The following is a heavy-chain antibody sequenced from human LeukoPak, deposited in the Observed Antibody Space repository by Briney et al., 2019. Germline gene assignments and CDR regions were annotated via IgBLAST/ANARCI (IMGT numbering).Heavy chain of an antibody. D-gene: IGHD6-13*01. Sequence: SGPTLVNPTQTLTLTCTFSGFSLNTSGVCVGWIRQPPGKALEWLTLIYWDDGERYSPSLESRLTITKDTSKNQVVLTMTNMDPVDTATYYCAHSYSSSQRLKFKHFHHWGQGTLVTVSS. CDR2: IYWDDGE. CDR1: GFSLNTSGVC. V-gene: IGHV2-5*02. CDR3: AHSYSSSQRLKFKHFHH. J-gene: IGHJ1*01.